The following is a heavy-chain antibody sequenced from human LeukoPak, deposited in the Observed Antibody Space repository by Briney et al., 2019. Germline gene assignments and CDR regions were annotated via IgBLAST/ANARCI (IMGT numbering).Heavy chain of an antibody. D-gene: IGHD2-2*01. J-gene: IGHJ5*02. Sequence: PGRSLRLSCAASGFTFSSYAMSWVRQAPGKGLEWVSAISGSGGSTYYADSVKGRFTISRDNSKNTLYLQMNSLRAEDTAVYYCAKGQEGSVPALRGDWFDPWGQGTLVTVSS. CDR2: ISGSGGST. CDR1: GFTFSSYA. CDR3: AKGQEGSVPALRGDWFDP. V-gene: IGHV3-23*01.